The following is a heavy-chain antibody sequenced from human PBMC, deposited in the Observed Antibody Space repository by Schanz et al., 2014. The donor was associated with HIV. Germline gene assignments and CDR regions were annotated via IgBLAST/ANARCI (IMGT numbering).Heavy chain of an antibody. CDR1: GYTFTGYY. Sequence: QVQLVQSGAEVKKPGASVKVSCKASGYTFTGYYMHWVRQAPGQGLEWMGWINPSSGGTNYAQKFQGRVTITRDTSISTAYMELDSLRSEDTAIYYCVRAASFHFDKEGYYRNWYFDFWGRGTLVAVSS. CDR3: VRAASFHFDKEGYYRNWYFDF. J-gene: IGHJ2*01. D-gene: IGHD1-26*01. V-gene: IGHV1-2*02. CDR2: INPSSGGT.